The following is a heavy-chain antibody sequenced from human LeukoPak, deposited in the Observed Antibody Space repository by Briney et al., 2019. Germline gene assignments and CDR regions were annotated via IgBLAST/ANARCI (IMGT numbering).Heavy chain of an antibody. D-gene: IGHD4-17*01. Sequence: SETLSLTCAVYGGSFSGYYWSWIRQPPGKGLEWIGEINHSGSTYYNPSLKSRVTISVDTSKNQFSLKLSSVTAADTAVYYCARVSLDYGDYARGLVGAWGQGTLVTVSS. CDR2: INHSGST. CDR3: ARVSLDYGDYARGLVGA. V-gene: IGHV4-34*01. J-gene: IGHJ4*02. CDR1: GGSFSGYY.